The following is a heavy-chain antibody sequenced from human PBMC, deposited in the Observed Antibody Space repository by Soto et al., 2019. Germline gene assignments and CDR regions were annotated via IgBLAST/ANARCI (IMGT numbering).Heavy chain of an antibody. Sequence: GGSLRLSCAASGFTFSSYAMNWVRQAPGKGLEWVSSISSSSSYIYYADSVKGRFTISRDNAKNSLYLQMNSLRSEDTAVYYCARWMGPLGGLMGTNCISTSCSSYYYYYGMDVWGQGTTVTVSS. CDR2: ISSSSSYI. D-gene: IGHD2-2*01. CDR3: ARWMGPLGGLMGTNCISTSCSSYYYYYGMDV. V-gene: IGHV3-21*04. CDR1: GFTFSSYA. J-gene: IGHJ6*02.